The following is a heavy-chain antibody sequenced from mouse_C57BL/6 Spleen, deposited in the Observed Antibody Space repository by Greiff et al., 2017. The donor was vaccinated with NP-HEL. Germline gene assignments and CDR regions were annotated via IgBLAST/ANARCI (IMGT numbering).Heavy chain of an antibody. CDR2: IYPGDGDT. CDR1: GYAFSSSW. V-gene: IGHV1-82*01. D-gene: IGHD1-1*01. Sequence: VQLQQSGPELVKPGASVKISCKASGYAFSSSWMNWVKQRPGKGLEWIGRIYPGDGDTNYNGKFKGKATLTADKSSSTAYMQLSSLTSEDSAVYFCARTGYYGSSSFDCWGQGTTLTVSS. CDR3: ARTGYYGSSSFDC. J-gene: IGHJ2*01.